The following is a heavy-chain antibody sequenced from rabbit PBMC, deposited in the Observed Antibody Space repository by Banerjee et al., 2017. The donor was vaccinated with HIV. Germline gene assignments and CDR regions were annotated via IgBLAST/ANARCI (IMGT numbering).Heavy chain of an antibody. CDR1: GFSFSNRYH. Sequence: QSLEESGGDLVKPGASLTLTCTASGFSFSNRYHMCWVRQAPGKGLEWIACINAISGDTVYATWAKGRFTISKASWTTVTLQMTSLTAADTATYFCARDAWGAEDFDLWGQGTLVTVS. CDR3: ARDAWGAEDFDL. V-gene: IGHV1S40*01. CDR2: INAISGDT. J-gene: IGHJ4*01. D-gene: IGHD4-1*01.